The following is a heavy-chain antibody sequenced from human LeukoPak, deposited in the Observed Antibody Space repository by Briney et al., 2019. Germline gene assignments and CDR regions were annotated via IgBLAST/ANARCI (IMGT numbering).Heavy chain of an antibody. V-gene: IGHV3-21*01. CDR2: ISSSSSYI. D-gene: IGHD6-13*01. J-gene: IGHJ5*02. CDR3: ARGLYSSSWYFWFDP. Sequence: PGGSLRLSCAASGFTFSSYSMNWVRQAPGKGLEWVSSISSSSSYIYYADSVKGRFTISRDNAKNSLYLQMNSLRAEDTAVYYCARGLYSSSWYFWFDPWGQGTLVTVSS. CDR1: GFTFSSYS.